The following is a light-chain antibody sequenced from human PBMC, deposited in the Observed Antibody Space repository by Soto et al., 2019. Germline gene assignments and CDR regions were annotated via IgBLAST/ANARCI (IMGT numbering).Light chain of an antibody. Sequence: DIQMTQSPSSVSASVGDRVTITCRASQSISSWLAWYQQKPGKAPLLLISAASTLQSGVPSRFSGSGSGTDFTLTISSLQPEDFATYHCQQTNSFPPTFGGGTKVEIK. CDR3: QQTNSFPPT. J-gene: IGKJ4*01. CDR2: AAS. CDR1: QSISSW. V-gene: IGKV1-12*01.